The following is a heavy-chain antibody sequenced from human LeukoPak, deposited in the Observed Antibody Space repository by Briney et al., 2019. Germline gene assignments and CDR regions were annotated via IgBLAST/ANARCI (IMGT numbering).Heavy chain of an antibody. CDR1: GFTVSSNY. CDR2: IREDGREI. D-gene: IGHD3-10*01. CDR3: AREGTASIDY. J-gene: IGHJ4*02. Sequence: PGGSLRLSCAASGFTVSSNYMSWVRQAPGKGLEWLANIREDGREINYVDSVKGRFTISRDNAKNSLYLQMDSLRVEDTAVYYCAREGTASIDYWGQGTLVTVSS. V-gene: IGHV3-7*05.